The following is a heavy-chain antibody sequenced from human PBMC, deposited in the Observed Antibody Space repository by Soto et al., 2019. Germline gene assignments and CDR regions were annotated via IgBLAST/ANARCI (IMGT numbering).Heavy chain of an antibody. CDR3: ARGPLPYGSSTSCLEMDY. CDR1: GCSISSYY. V-gene: IGHV4-59*01. D-gene: IGHD2-2*01. Sequence: AETLSLTCTASGCSISSYYWSWIRQPPGKGLEWIGYIYYSGSTTYNPSLESRVTISVDTHKNQFSLKLSSVTAADTAVYYGARGPLPYGSSTSCLEMDYWGQGTLVTVSS. CDR2: IYYSGST. J-gene: IGHJ4*02.